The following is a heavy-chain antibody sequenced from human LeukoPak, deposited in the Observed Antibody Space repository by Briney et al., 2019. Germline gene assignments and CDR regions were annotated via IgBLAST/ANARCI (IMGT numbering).Heavy chain of an antibody. CDR2: IYYSGST. V-gene: IGHV4-39*07. CDR1: GGSISSSSSY. J-gene: IGHJ6*03. D-gene: IGHD2-8*01. CDR3: ARVVRACRNGVCYTDIGYYYYMDV. Sequence: SETLSLTCSVSGGSISSSSSYWGWIRQPPGKGLEWIGSIYYSGSTYYNPSLKSRVTISVDTSKNQFSLKLSSVTAADTAVYYCARVVRACRNGVCYTDIGYYYYMDVWGKGTTVTVSS.